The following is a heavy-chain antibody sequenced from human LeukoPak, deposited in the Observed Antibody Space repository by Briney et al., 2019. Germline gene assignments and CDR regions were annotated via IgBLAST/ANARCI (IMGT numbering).Heavy chain of an antibody. CDR2: INQDGSEK. J-gene: IGHJ4*02. CDR1: GLTFNSYW. V-gene: IGHV3-7*01. D-gene: IGHD6-13*01. CDR3: ARSVYSSSWFDY. Sequence: GGSLRPSCAASGLTFNSYWMTWVRQAPGKGLEWVANINQDGSEKYYVDSVKGRFTISRDNAKNSLYLQMNSLRAEDTAVYYCARSVYSSSWFDYWGQGTLVTVSS.